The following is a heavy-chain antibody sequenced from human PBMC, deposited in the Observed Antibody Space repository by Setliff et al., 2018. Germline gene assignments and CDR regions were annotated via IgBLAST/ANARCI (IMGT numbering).Heavy chain of an antibody. CDR1: GFGFTTVG. CDR3: ARTYYYASGRSGYYYYYYYMDV. D-gene: IGHD3-10*01. V-gene: IGHV1-18*01. Sequence: ASVKVSCKTSGFGFTTVGFSWVRQAPGQGLEWLGSISPYSGNPNYPQWLQDRVTMTIDTSATTVYMELQSLRSGDTAIYYCARTYYYASGRSGYYYYYYYMDVWGKGTTVTVSS. CDR2: ISPYSGNP. J-gene: IGHJ6*03.